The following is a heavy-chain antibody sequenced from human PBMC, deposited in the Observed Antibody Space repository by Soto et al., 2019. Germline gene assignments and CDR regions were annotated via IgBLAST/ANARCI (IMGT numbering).Heavy chain of an antibody. CDR3: ARGYSGYDSYYYYGMDV. CDR2: IIPIFGTA. CDR1: GGTFSSYA. J-gene: IGHJ6*02. V-gene: IGHV1-69*12. Sequence: QVQLVQSGAEVKKPGSSVTVSCKASGGTFSSYAISWVRQAPGQGLEWMGGIIPIFGTANYAQKFQGRVTITADESTSTAYMELSSLRSEDTAVYYCARGYSGYDSYYYYGMDVWGQGTTVTVSS. D-gene: IGHD5-12*01.